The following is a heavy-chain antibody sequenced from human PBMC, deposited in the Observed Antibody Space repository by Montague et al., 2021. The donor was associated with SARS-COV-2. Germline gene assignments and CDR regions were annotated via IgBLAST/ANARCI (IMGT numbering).Heavy chain of an antibody. CDR2: IYYSGST. V-gene: IGHV4-39*01. D-gene: IGHD4-23*01. J-gene: IGHJ3*02. Sequence: SETLSLTCTVSGGFISSRSYYWGWIRQPPGKGLEWIGSIYYSGSTYYNPSLKSRATISVDTSKNQFSLKLSSVTAADTAVYYCARLRGDYGGTYDTFDIWGQGTMVTVSS. CDR1: GGFISSRSYY. CDR3: ARLRGDYGGTYDTFDI.